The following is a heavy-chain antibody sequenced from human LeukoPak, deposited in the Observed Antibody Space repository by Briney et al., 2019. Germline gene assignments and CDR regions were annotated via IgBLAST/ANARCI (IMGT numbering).Heavy chain of an antibody. D-gene: IGHD6-13*01. CDR2: ISGSGGST. CDR3: AKDKGKGQQLVPYDY. Sequence: GGSLRLSCAASGFTFSSYAMSWVRQAPGKGPEWVSAISGSGGSTYYADSVKGRFTISRDNSKNTLYLQMNSLRAEDTAVYYCAKDKGKGQQLVPYDYWGQGTLVTVSS. V-gene: IGHV3-23*01. J-gene: IGHJ4*02. CDR1: GFTFSSYA.